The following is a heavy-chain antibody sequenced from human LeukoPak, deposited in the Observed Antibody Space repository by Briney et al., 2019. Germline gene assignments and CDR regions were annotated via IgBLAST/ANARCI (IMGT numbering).Heavy chain of an antibody. Sequence: PGGSLRLSCAASGFTFDDYAMHWVRQAPGKGLGWVSLISWDGGSTYYADSVKGRFTISRDNSKNSLYLQMNSLRAEDTAVYYCARKGEWELPPDVWGKGTTVTVSS. CDR3: ARKGEWELPPDV. J-gene: IGHJ6*04. CDR2: ISWDGGST. CDR1: GFTFDDYA. V-gene: IGHV3-43D*03. D-gene: IGHD1-26*01.